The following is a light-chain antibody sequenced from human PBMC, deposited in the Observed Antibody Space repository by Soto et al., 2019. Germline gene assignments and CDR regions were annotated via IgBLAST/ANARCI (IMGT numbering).Light chain of an antibody. CDR1: QSISSY. Sequence: DIQMTQSPSSLSASVGDRVTITCRASQSISSYLNWYQQKPGKAPKLLIYAASSLQSGVPSRLSGSGSGTDFTLPISSLQPEDFATYYCQQSYSTPQTFGQGPELEIK. V-gene: IGKV1-39*01. J-gene: IGKJ2*01. CDR3: QQSYSTPQT. CDR2: AAS.